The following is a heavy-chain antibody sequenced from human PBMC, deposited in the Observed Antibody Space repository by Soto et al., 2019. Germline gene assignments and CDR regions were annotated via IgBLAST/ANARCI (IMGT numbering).Heavy chain of an antibody. CDR1: GFTFSSYG. Sequence: QVQLVESGGGVVQPGRSLRLSCAASGFTFSSYGMHWVRQAPGKGLEWVAVISYDGSNKYYADSVKGRFTISRDNSKNTLYLHRNSLRAEDTAVYYCAKDSTQWSVAATIDYWGQGTLVTVSS. J-gene: IGHJ4*02. V-gene: IGHV3-30*18. CDR2: ISYDGSNK. D-gene: IGHD2-15*01. CDR3: AKDSTQWSVAATIDY.